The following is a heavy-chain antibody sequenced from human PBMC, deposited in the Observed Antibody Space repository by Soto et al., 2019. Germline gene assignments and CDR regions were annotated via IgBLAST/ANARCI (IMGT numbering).Heavy chain of an antibody. CDR1: GFTFSSYS. CDR2: ISSSSSYI. J-gene: IGHJ3*02. D-gene: IGHD4-17*01. V-gene: IGHV3-21*01. CDR3: ARVFMTTVTTYRAFDI. Sequence: EVQLVESGGGLVKPGGSLRLSCAASGFTFSSYSMNWVRQAPGKGLEWVSSISSSSSYIYYADSVKGRFTISRDNAKNSLYLQMNSLRAEDTAVYYCARVFMTTVTTYRAFDIWGQGTMVTVSS.